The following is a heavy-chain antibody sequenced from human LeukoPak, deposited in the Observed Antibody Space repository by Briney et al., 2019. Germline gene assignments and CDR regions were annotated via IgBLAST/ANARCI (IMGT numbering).Heavy chain of an antibody. CDR2: INHSGST. D-gene: IGHD2-21*02. J-gene: IGHJ4*02. CDR3: ARDLGRHIVVVTASDGFDY. V-gene: IGHV4-34*01. CDR1: GGSFSGYY. Sequence: SETLSLTCAVYGGSFSGYYWSWTRQPPGKGLEWSGEINHSGSTNYNPSLKSRVTISVDTSKNQFSLKLSSVTAADTAVYYCARDLGRHIVVVTASDGFDYWGQGTLVTVSS.